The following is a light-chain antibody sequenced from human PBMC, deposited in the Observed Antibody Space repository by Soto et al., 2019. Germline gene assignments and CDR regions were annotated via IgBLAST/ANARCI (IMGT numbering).Light chain of an antibody. Sequence: QSVLTQPASVSGSPGQSITISCTGTSSDVGNYDLVSGYQQHPGKAPKVVIYEVTERPSWVSNRVSGSKSGNTASLTISGLQTDDEADYYCCSYAGRTTPLYVFGPGTKVTVL. CDR1: SSDVGNYDL. CDR3: CSYAGRTTPLYV. J-gene: IGLJ1*01. CDR2: EVT. V-gene: IGLV2-23*02.